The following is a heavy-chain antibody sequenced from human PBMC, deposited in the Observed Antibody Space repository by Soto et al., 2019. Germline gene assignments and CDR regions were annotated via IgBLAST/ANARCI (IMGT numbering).Heavy chain of an antibody. D-gene: IGHD3-3*01. CDR1: GGSISSYY. V-gene: IGHV4-59*01. CDR2: IYYSGST. J-gene: IGHJ4*02. CDR3: ARMNYDFWSGYYAGNDY. Sequence: QVQLQESGPGLVKPSETLSLTCTVSGGSISSYYWSWIRQPPGKGLEWIGYIYYSGSTNYNPSLNSRVTISVDTSKNRFSLNLSSVSAAHTAVYYCARMNYDFWSGYYAGNDYWGQGALFTVSS.